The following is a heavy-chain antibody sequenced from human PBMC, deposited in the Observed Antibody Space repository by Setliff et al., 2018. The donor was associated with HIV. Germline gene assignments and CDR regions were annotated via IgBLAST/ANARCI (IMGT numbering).Heavy chain of an antibody. CDR2: IANDGST. CDR3: ARHGHFYDSSSSDAFDI. V-gene: IGHV4-59*08. D-gene: IGHD3-22*01. CDR1: GDSISRYY. Sequence: SETLSLTCNVSGDSISRYYWSWIRQPPGKGLEWIGYIANDGSTNYNPPLKSRLSISVDTSKNQVSLKLTSVTAADTAVYYCARHGHFYDSSSSDAFDIWGHGTMVTVSS. J-gene: IGHJ3*02.